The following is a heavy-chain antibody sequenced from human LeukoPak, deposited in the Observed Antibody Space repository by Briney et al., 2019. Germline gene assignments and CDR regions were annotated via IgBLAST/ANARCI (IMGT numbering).Heavy chain of an antibody. J-gene: IGHJ5*02. D-gene: IGHD5-18*01. Sequence: SQTLSLTCTVSGGSISSGGYYWSWIRQPPGKGLEWIGEINHSGSTNYNPSLKSRVTISVDTSKNQFSLKLSSVTAADTAVYYCARGGYSYPWSYKYNWFDPWGQGTLVTVSS. CDR3: ARGGYSYPWSYKYNWFDP. CDR2: INHSGST. CDR1: GGSISSGGYY. V-gene: IGHV4-30-2*01.